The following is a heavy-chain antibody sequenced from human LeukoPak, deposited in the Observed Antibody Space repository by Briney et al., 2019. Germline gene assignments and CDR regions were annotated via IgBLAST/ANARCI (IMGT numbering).Heavy chain of an antibody. CDR1: GGSISSSSYY. Sequence: SETLSLTCTVSGGSISSSSYYWGWIRQPPGKGLEWIGSIYYSGSTYYNPSLKSRVTISADTSKNQFSLKLSSVTAADTAVYYCARVGDHSSGWYIGYWGQGTLVTVSS. V-gene: IGHV4-39*07. CDR3: ARVGDHSSGWYIGY. D-gene: IGHD6-19*01. CDR2: IYYSGST. J-gene: IGHJ4*02.